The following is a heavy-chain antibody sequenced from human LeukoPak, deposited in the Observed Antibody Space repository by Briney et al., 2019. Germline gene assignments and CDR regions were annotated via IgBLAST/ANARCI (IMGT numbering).Heavy chain of an antibody. D-gene: IGHD3-22*01. V-gene: IGHV3-33*01. CDR2: IWYDGSNK. J-gene: IGHJ5*02. Sequence: PGGSLRLSCAASGFTFSSYGMHWVRQAPGKGLEWVAVIWYDGSNKYYADSVKGRFTSSRDNSKNTLYLQMNSLRAEDTAVYYCARRALLYYYDSSGYFNWFDPWGQGTLVTVSS. CDR1: GFTFSSYG. CDR3: ARRALLYYYDSSGYFNWFDP.